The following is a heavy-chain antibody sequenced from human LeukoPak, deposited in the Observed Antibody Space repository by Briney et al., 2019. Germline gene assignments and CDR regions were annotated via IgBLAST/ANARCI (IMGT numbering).Heavy chain of an antibody. D-gene: IGHD3-9*01. Sequence: GASVKVSCKASGYTFTGYYMHWVRQAPGQGLEWMGWINPNSGGTNYAQKFQGRVTMTRDTSISTAYMELSRLRSDDTAVYYCARSYYDILTGYYPYYYYYMDVWGKGTTVTISS. CDR1: GYTFTGYY. CDR3: ARSYYDILTGYYPYYYYYMDV. V-gene: IGHV1-2*02. CDR2: INPNSGGT. J-gene: IGHJ6*03.